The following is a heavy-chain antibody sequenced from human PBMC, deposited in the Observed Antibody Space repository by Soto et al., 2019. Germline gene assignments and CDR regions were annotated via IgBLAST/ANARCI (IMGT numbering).Heavy chain of an antibody. J-gene: IGHJ6*02. CDR1: GFTFSSYE. D-gene: IGHD2-2*01. CDR3: ARGELEDIVVVPAANGMDV. CDR2: ISSSGSTI. Sequence: HPGGSLRLSCAASGFTFSSYEMNWVRQAPGKGLEWVSYISSSGSTIYYADSVKGRFTISRDNAKNSLYLQMNSLRAEDTAVYYCARGELEDIVVVPAANGMDVWGQGTTVTVSS. V-gene: IGHV3-48*03.